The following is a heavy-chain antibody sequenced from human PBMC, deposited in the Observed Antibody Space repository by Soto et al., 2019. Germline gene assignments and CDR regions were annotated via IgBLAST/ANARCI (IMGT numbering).Heavy chain of an antibody. CDR3: VRGYSDYTDYFDY. J-gene: IGHJ4*02. CDR2: IKQDGSEK. V-gene: IGHV3-7*03. CDR1: GFTFSSFW. Sequence: EVQLVESGGGLVQPGGSLRLSCAASGFTFSSFWMSWVRQAPGKGLEWVASIKQDGSEKYDVDSVTGRFIVSRDNAEKSLYLQMNSLRPEDTALYYCVRGYSDYTDYFDYWGQGTLVTVSS. D-gene: IGHD5-12*01.